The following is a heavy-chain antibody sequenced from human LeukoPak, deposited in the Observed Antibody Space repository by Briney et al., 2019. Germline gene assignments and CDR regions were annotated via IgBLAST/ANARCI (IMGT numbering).Heavy chain of an antibody. D-gene: IGHD3-10*01. V-gene: IGHV3-48*02. Sequence: GGSLRLSCAASGFTFSRYSMNWVRQAPEGGLGWVSYITSRSNTIYDADSVKARFTISRHNAKNSLYLQMNSLRDEGTAGYHCAIDGRVRRVIIWDALDIWGQGTMVTVSS. J-gene: IGHJ3*02. CDR2: ITSRSNTI. CDR3: AIDGRVRRVIIWDALDI. CDR1: GFTFSRYS.